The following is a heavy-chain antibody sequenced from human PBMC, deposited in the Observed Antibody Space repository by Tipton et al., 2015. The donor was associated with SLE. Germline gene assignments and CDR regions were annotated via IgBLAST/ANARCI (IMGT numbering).Heavy chain of an antibody. J-gene: IGHJ4*02. V-gene: IGHV4-59*01. Sequence: TLSLTCTVSGGSISSYYWSWIRQPPGKGLEWIGYIYYSGSTNYNPSLKSRVTISVDTSKNQFSLKLSSVTAADTAVYYCARGDYFDYWGQGTLVTVPS. CDR1: GGSISSYY. CDR2: IYYSGST. CDR3: ARGDYFDY.